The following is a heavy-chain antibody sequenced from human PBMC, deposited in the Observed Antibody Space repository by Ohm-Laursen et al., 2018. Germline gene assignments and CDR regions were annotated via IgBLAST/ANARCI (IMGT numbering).Heavy chain of an antibody. J-gene: IGHJ6*02. CDR1: GITFSSYA. Sequence: SLRLSCAASGITFSSYAMNWNRQAPGKGLEWVSYISSSGSTIYYADSVKGRFTISRDNAKNSLYLQMNSLRAEDTAVYYCASLKPPLYYYGMDVWGQGTTVTVSS. V-gene: IGHV3-11*01. CDR3: ASLKPPLYYYGMDV. CDR2: ISSSGSTI.